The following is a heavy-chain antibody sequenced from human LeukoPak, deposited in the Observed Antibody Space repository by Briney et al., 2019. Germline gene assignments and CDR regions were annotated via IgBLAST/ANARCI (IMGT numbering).Heavy chain of an antibody. CDR1: GGSISSGSYY. CDR2: IYTSGST. J-gene: IGHJ3*02. V-gene: IGHV4-61*02. D-gene: IGHD3-3*01. Sequence: KPSQTLSLTCTVSGGSISSGSYYGSWIRQPAGKGLEWIGRIYTSGSTNYNPSLKSRVTISVDTSKNQFSLKLSSVTAADTAVYYCARRPAYYDFWSRSDAFDIWGQGTMVTVSS. CDR3: ARRPAYYDFWSRSDAFDI.